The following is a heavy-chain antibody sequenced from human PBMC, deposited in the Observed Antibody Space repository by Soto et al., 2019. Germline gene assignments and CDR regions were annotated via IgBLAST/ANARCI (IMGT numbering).Heavy chain of an antibody. CDR3: TSGYSYGYSVYYYGMDV. CDR1: GFTFGDYA. J-gene: IGHJ6*02. V-gene: IGHV3-49*04. D-gene: IGHD5-18*01. Sequence: GSLRLSCTASGFTFGDYAMSWVRQAPGKGLEWVGFIRSKAYGGTTEYAASVKGRFTISRDDSKSIAYLQMNSLKTEDTAVYYCTSGYSYGYSVYYYGMDVWGQGTTVTVSS. CDR2: IRSKAYGGTT.